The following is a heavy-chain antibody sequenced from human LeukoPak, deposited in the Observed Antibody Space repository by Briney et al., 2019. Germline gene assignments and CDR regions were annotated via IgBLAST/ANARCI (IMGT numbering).Heavy chain of an antibody. Sequence: SETLSLTCTVSGSSISSSSYYWGWIRQPPGKGLEWIESNYYSGSTYYNPSLKSRVTISVDTSKNQFSLKLSSVTAADTAVYYCARLSDEPYWGQGTLVTVSS. D-gene: IGHD1-14*01. CDR3: ARLSDEPY. J-gene: IGHJ4*02. V-gene: IGHV4-39*01. CDR1: GSSISSSSYY. CDR2: NYYSGST.